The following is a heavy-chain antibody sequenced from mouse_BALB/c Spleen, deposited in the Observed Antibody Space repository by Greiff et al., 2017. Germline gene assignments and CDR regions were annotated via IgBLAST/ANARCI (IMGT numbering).Heavy chain of an antibody. J-gene: IGHJ3*01. Sequence: DVMLVESGGGLVKPGGSLKLSCAASGFTFSDYYMYWVRQTPEKRLEWVATISDGGSYTYYPDSVKGRFTISRDNAKNNLYLQMSSLKSEDTAMYYCARDRDGPAWFAYWGQGTLVTVSA. CDR3: ARDRDGPAWFAY. CDR2: ISDGGSYT. D-gene: IGHD1-1*01. V-gene: IGHV5-4*02. CDR1: GFTFSDYY.